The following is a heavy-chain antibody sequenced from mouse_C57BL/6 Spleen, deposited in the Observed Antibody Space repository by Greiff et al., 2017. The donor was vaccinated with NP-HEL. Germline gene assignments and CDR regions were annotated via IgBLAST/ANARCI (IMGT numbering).Heavy chain of an antibody. Sequence: VQLQQSGPELVKPGASVKISCKASGYAFSSSWMNWVKQRPGKGLEWIGRIYPGDGDTNYNGKFKGKATLTADKSSSTAYMQLSSLTSEDSAVYFCARGDYGSGCFDYWGQGTTLTVSS. D-gene: IGHD1-1*01. CDR3: ARGDYGSGCFDY. J-gene: IGHJ2*01. CDR2: IYPGDGDT. V-gene: IGHV1-82*01. CDR1: GYAFSSSW.